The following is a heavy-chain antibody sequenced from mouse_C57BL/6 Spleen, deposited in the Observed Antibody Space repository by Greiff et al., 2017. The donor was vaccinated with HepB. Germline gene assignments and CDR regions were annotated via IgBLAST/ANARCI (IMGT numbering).Heavy chain of an antibody. CDR2: IYPGSGST. V-gene: IGHV1-55*01. J-gene: IGHJ3*01. D-gene: IGHD1-1*01. CDR1: GYTFTSYW. Sequence: QVQLQQPGAELVKPGASVKMSCKASGYTFTSYWITWVKQRPGQGLEWIGDIYPGSGSTNYNEKFKSKATLTVDTSSSTAYMQLSSLTSEDSAVYYCASSTTVVEETWFAYWGQGTLVTVSA. CDR3: ASSTTVVEETWFAY.